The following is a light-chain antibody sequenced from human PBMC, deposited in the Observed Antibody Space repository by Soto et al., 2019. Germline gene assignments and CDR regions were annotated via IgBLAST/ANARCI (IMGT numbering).Light chain of an antibody. CDR2: DVS. Sequence: QSALTQPRSVSGSPGQSVTISCTGTSSDVGGYNYVSWYQQHPGKAPKLMIYDVSKRPSGVPDRFSGSKSGNTASLTISGLQAEDEADYYCCSYAGSYNYVFRPGTKV. CDR1: SSDVGGYNY. V-gene: IGLV2-11*01. CDR3: CSYAGSYNYV. J-gene: IGLJ1*01.